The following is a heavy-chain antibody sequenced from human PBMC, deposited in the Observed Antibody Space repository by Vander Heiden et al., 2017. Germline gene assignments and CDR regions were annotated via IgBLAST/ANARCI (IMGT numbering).Heavy chain of an antibody. J-gene: IGHJ4*02. CDR3: ARGGVGKYSNFDY. CDR1: GGSIDTYY. V-gene: IGHV4-4*07. D-gene: IGHD2-15*01. Sequence: QVHLQESGPGLVKPSETLSLTCNVSGGSIDTYYWTWIRQSAGKGLEWIGRIYTSGSTNYNPSLKSRVSMSVDTSKRQFSLKLSSVTAADTAVYYCARGGVGKYSNFDYWGQGTLVTVSS. CDR2: IYTSGST.